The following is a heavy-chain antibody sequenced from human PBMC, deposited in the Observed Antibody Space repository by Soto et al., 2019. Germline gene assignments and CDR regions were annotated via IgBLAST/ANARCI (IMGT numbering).Heavy chain of an antibody. CDR1: GFTFSSYG. Sequence: PGGSLRLSCAASGFTFSSYGMHWVRQAPGKGLEWVAVISYDGSNKYYADSVKGRFTISRDNSKNTLYLQMNSLRAEDTAVYYCARERTGISYYYYGMDVWGQGTTVTVSS. J-gene: IGHJ6*02. CDR3: ARERTGISYYYYGMDV. CDR2: ISYDGSNK. D-gene: IGHD3-9*01. V-gene: IGHV3-30*03.